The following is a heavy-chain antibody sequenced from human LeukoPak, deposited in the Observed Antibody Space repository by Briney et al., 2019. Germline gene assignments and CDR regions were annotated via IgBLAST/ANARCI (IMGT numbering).Heavy chain of an antibody. J-gene: IGHJ4*02. Sequence: GGSLRLSCAASGFTFTSYAMHWVRQAPGKGLEWVAVISYDGSNKYYADSVKGRFTISRDNSKNTLYLQMNSLRAEDTAVYYCARIYDSSGYYPYYFDYWGQGTLVTVSS. CDR3: ARIYDSSGYYPYYFDY. CDR1: GFTFTSYA. CDR2: ISYDGSNK. D-gene: IGHD3-22*01. V-gene: IGHV3-30*04.